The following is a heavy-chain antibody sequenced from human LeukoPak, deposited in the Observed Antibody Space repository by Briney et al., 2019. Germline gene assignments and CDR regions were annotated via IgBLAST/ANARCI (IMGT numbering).Heavy chain of an antibody. CDR1: GFTFDDYG. D-gene: IGHD3-10*01. V-gene: IGHV3-20*04. Sequence: PGGSLRLSCAASGFTFDDYGMSWVRQAPGKGLEWVSGINWNGGSTGYADSVKGRFTISRDNAKNSLYLQMNSLRAEDTAVYYCAKTGRDYYYYYYMDVWGKGTTVTVSS. CDR2: INWNGGST. CDR3: AKTGRDYYYYYYMDV. J-gene: IGHJ6*03.